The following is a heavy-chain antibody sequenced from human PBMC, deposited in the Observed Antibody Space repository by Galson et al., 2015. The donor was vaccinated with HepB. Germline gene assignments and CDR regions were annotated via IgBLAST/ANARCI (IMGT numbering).Heavy chain of an antibody. CDR3: AKGTYGDYVWGDY. Sequence: SLRLSCAASGFTFSSHGMHWVRQAPGKGLEWVAVISYDGTNKYYADSVEGRFTISRDNSKNTLCLQMNSLRAEDTAVYYCAKGTYGDYVWGDYWGQGTLVTVSS. CDR2: ISYDGTNK. CDR1: GFTFSSHG. D-gene: IGHD4-17*01. V-gene: IGHV3-30*18. J-gene: IGHJ4*02.